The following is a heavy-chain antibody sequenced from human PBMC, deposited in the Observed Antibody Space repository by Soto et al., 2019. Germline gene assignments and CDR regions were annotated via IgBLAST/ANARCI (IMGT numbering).Heavy chain of an antibody. CDR3: ARDAHVDP. V-gene: IGHV4-59*01. J-gene: IGHJ5*02. Sequence: QVRLRESGPQVVKPSATLSLNCNVSGGAFRSYFWSWIRQSPGKGLEWIGNIHSSGRSNYTPSFKSRVYMSIDPSKNQFSGRLTAVTPADTAVYYWARDAHVDPWGQGILVTVS. CDR1: GGAFRSYF. CDR2: IHSSGRS.